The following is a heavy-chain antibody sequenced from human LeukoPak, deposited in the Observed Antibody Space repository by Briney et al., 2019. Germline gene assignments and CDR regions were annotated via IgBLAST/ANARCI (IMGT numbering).Heavy chain of an antibody. CDR3: ARRYFDC. D-gene: IGHD1-14*01. J-gene: IGHJ4*02. CDR2: INQDGGEK. V-gene: IGHV3-7*01. Sequence: PGGSLRLSCAASGFTFTNYWMSWVRQAPGKGLEWVANINQDGGEKYYVDSVKGRFTTSRDNAKNSLYLQMNSLRAEDTAVYYCARRYFDCWGQGTLVTVSS. CDR1: GFTFTNYW.